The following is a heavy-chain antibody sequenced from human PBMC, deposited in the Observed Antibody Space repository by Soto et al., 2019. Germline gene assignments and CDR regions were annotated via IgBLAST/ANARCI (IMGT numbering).Heavy chain of an antibody. CDR3: VFFQGDDGIGDFVSVSAFLLNRSSDL. CDR2: ISSSSTTI. Sequence: KGLEWVSYISSSSTTIYYADSVKGRLTISRDNAKNSLYLQMNSLRAEDTAVYYFVFFQGDDGIGDFVSVSAFLLNRSSDL. D-gene: IGHD3-3*01. V-gene: IGHV3-48*01. J-gene: IGHJ2*01.